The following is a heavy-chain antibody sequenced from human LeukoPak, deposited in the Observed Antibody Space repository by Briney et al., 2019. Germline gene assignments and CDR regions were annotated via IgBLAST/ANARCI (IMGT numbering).Heavy chain of an antibody. CDR3: APIAAAGTGRYMDV. Sequence: GRSLRLSCAASGFTFSSYGMHWVRQAPGKGLEWVAFIRYDGSNKYYADSVKGRFTISRDNSKNTLYLQMNSLRAEDTAVYYCAPIAAAGTGRYMDVWGKGTTVTVSS. CDR1: GFTFSSYG. J-gene: IGHJ6*03. V-gene: IGHV3-30*02. CDR2: IRYDGSNK. D-gene: IGHD6-13*01.